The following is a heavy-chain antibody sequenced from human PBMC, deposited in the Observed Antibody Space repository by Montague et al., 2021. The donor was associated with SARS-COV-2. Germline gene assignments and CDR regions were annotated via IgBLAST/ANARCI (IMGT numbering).Heavy chain of an antibody. CDR3: ARKIIANAFDV. D-gene: IGHD2/OR15-2a*01. V-gene: IGHV4-30-2*06. J-gene: IGHJ3*01. CDR1: SPWTVSGNYC. CDR2: VDESGRT. Sequence: TLSLTCPVSSPWTVSGNYCADWMRKSLKNGHDCIWFVDESGRTHYNPSLKSRITISVDRSKNQFSLRLNSVTAADTAVYYCARKIIANAFDVWGHGTTVNVSS.